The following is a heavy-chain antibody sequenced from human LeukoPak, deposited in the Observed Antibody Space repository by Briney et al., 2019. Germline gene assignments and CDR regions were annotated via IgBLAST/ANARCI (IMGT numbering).Heavy chain of an antibody. Sequence: ASVKVSCKASGGTFSSYAISWVRQPPGHGLEWMGGIIPIFGTANYAQKFQGRVTITADESTSTAYMELSSLRSEDTAVYYCARDLLQAAGYGMDVWGQGTTVTVSS. V-gene: IGHV1-69*13. D-gene: IGHD6-13*01. CDR3: ARDLLQAAGYGMDV. CDR2: IIPIFGTA. CDR1: GGTFSSYA. J-gene: IGHJ6*02.